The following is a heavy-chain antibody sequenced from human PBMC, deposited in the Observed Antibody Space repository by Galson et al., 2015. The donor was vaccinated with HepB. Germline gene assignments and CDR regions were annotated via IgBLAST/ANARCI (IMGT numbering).Heavy chain of an antibody. V-gene: IGHV1-69*02. CDR1: GGTFRSYT. CDR2: IIPILGIP. CDR3: AIITIAAADDFDY. D-gene: IGHD6-13*01. J-gene: IGHJ4*02. Sequence: SAKVSCKASGGTFRSYTISWVRQAPGQGLEWMGRIIPILGIPNYAQKFQGRVTITADKSTSTAYMELSSLRSEDTAVYYCAIITIAAADDFDYWGQGTLVTVSS.